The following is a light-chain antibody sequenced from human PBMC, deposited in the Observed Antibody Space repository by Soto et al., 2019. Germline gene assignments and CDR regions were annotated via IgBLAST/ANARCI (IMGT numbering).Light chain of an antibody. CDR3: ASYTTSSTYV. CDR1: SSDVGGYSY. CDR2: DVS. Sequence: QSVLTQPASVSGSPGQSIAISCTGTSSDVGGYSYVSWYQQQPGKAPKLVISDVSNRPSGVSDRFSGSKSGNTASLTISGLQTEDEADYYCASYTTSSTYVFGPGTKVTVL. J-gene: IGLJ1*01. V-gene: IGLV2-14*01.